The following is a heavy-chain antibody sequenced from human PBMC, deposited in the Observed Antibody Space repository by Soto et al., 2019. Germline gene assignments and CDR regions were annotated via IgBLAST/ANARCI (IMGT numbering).Heavy chain of an antibody. CDR2: IIPIFGTA. V-gene: IGHV1-69*13. CDR1: GGTFSSYA. Sequence: SVKVSCKASGGTFSSYAISWVRQAPGQGLEWMGGIIPIFGTANYAQKFQGRVTITADESTSTAYMELSSLRSEDTAVYYCARPLVTYYYDSSDLGAFDIWGQGTMVTVSS. D-gene: IGHD3-22*01. CDR3: ARPLVTYYYDSSDLGAFDI. J-gene: IGHJ3*02.